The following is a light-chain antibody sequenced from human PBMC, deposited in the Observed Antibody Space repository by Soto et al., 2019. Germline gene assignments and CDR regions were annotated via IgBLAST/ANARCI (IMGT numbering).Light chain of an antibody. Sequence: EIVLTQSPGTLSLSPGERATLSCRASQTITNSYLAWYQQKPGQAPRLLIYGASSRATGIPDRFSGSGSGTDFTLTISRLEPEDFAVYYCQQYSFLPRTFGQGTKVEIK. CDR3: QQYSFLPRT. V-gene: IGKV3-20*01. CDR1: QTITNSY. CDR2: GAS. J-gene: IGKJ1*01.